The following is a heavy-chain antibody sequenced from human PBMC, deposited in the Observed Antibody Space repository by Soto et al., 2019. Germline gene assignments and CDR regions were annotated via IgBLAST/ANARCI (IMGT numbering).Heavy chain of an antibody. V-gene: IGHV3-9*01. D-gene: IGHD1-26*01. CDR2: ISWNSGSI. CDR1: GFTFDDYA. Sequence: PGGSLRLSCAASGFTFDDYAMHWVRQAPGKGLEWVSGISWNSGSIGYADSVKGRFTISRDNAKNSLYLQMNSLRAEDTALYYCAKDRREAANDAFDIWGQGTMVTVSS. CDR3: AKDRREAANDAFDI. J-gene: IGHJ3*02.